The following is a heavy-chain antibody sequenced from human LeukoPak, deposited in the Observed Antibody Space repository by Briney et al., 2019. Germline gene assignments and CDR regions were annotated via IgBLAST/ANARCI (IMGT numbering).Heavy chain of an antibody. CDR2: ISSSSSYI. Sequence: PGGSLRLSCAAFGFTFSSYSMNWVRQAPGKGLEWVSSISSSSSYIYYADSVKGRFTISRDNAKNSLYLQMNSLRAEDTAVYYCARECSGGSCYEDYWGQGTLVTVSS. CDR1: GFTFSSYS. D-gene: IGHD2-15*01. J-gene: IGHJ4*02. CDR3: ARECSGGSCYEDY. V-gene: IGHV3-21*01.